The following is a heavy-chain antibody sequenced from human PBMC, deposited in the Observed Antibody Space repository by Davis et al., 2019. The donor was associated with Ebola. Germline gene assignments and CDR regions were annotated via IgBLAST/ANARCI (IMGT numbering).Heavy chain of an antibody. CDR1: GFTFSSYW. V-gene: IGHV3-7*03. CDR2: IKQDGSEK. Sequence: GESLKISCAASGFTFSSYWMSWVRQAPGKGLEWVANIKQDGSEKYYADSVKGRFTISRDNSKNSLYLQMNSLRAEDTALYYCASDDDYWGQGTLVTVSS. CDR3: ASDDDY. J-gene: IGHJ4*02.